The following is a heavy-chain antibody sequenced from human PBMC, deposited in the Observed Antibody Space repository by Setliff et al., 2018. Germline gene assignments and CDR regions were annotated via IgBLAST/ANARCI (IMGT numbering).Heavy chain of an antibody. Sequence: GGSLRLSCGTSGFTFRRHGMHWVRQAPGKGLEWVAFIRHDESDIYYTNSVKGRFTVSRDNSKNTLYLQMNILRPEDTALYYCVRDSSADYYDNDYFKYWGQGALVTVSS. CDR2: IRHDESDI. J-gene: IGHJ1*01. V-gene: IGHV3-30*02. D-gene: IGHD2-21*02. CDR1: GFTFRRHG. CDR3: VRDSSADYYDNDYFKY.